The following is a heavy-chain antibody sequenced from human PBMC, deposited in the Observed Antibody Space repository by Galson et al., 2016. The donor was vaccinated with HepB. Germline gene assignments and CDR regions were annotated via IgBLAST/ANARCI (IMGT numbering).Heavy chain of an antibody. CDR3: VRDDGGPGDF. D-gene: IGHD3-10*01. CDR1: HFNFAGYW. CDR2: MAHDGSFI. Sequence: SLRLSCAASHFNFAGYWMSWVRQAPEKELEWVANMAHDGSFINYVDSVKGRFTISRDNTNNFLFLQMNSLRVDDTAVYYCVRDDGGPGDFWGQGTLVTVSS. J-gene: IGHJ4*02. V-gene: IGHV3-7*03.